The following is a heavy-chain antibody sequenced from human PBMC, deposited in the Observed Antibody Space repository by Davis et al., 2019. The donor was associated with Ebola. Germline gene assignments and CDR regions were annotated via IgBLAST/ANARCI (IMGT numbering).Heavy chain of an antibody. J-gene: IGHJ5*02. CDR3: AKSAVGASLMGWFDP. CDR2: ISYDGSNK. CDR1: GFTFSDHF. D-gene: IGHD1-26*01. Sequence: GESLKISCAVSGFTFSDHFMDWVRQAPGKGLEWVSVISYDGSNKYYADSVKGRFTISRDNSNKSLYLQVNSLKPEDTAVYYCAKSAVGASLMGWFDPWGQGTLVTVSS. V-gene: IGHV3-30*18.